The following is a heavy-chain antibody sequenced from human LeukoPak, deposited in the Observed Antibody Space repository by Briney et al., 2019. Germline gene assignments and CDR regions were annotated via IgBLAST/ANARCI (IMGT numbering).Heavy chain of an antibody. CDR3: ARVSGYGRHFDY. CDR1: GFTFSSYS. J-gene: IGHJ4*02. Sequence: PGGSLRLSCAASGFTFSSYSMNWVRQAPGKGLEWASSISSSSSYIYYADSVKGRFTISRDNAKNSLYLQMNSLRAEDTAVYYCARVSGYGRHFDYWGQGTLVTVSS. V-gene: IGHV3-21*01. D-gene: IGHD5-12*01. CDR2: ISSSSSYI.